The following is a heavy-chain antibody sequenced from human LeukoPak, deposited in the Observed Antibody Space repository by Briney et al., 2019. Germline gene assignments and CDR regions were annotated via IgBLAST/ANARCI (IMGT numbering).Heavy chain of an antibody. CDR3: AREGREGFDY. V-gene: IGHV1-69*13. CDR2: IIPIFGTA. CDR1: GVTFSSYA. J-gene: IGHJ4*02. Sequence: SVSVSCKASGVTFSSYAISWVLQAPGQGLEWMGGIIPIFGTANYAQKCQGRVTITADESTSTAYMELSSLRSEDTAVYYCAREGREGFDYWGQGTLVTVSS.